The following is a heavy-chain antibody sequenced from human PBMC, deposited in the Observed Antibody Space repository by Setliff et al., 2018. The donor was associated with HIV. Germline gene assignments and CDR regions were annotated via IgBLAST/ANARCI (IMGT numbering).Heavy chain of an antibody. D-gene: IGHD6-13*01. V-gene: IGHV4-59*11. CDR3: ARDHIAAPGMGFDP. CDR1: GGSISSHY. CDR2: IYYSGSP. Sequence: SLTCTVSGGSISSHYWSWIRQPPGKGLEWIGYIYYSGSPNYNPSLKSRVTISVDTSRNQFSLNLTSVTAADTAVYYCARDHIAAPGMGFDPWGRGTLVTVSS. J-gene: IGHJ5*02.